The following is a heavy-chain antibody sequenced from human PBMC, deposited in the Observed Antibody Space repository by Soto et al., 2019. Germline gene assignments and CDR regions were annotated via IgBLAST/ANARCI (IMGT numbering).Heavy chain of an antibody. CDR1: GYTFTSYG. CDR3: ARDQGYSGYEALVYYYGMDV. D-gene: IGHD5-12*01. V-gene: IGHV1-18*01. Sequence: QVQLVQSGAEVKKPGASVKVSCKASGYTFTSYGISWVRQAPGQGLEWMGWISAYNGNTNYAQKLQGRVTMTTDTSTSTAYMELRSLRSDDTAVYYCARDQGYSGYEALVYYYGMDVWGQGTTVTVSS. J-gene: IGHJ6*02. CDR2: ISAYNGNT.